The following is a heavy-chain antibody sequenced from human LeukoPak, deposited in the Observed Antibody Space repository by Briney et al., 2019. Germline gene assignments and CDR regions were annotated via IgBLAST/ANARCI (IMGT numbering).Heavy chain of an antibody. CDR3: ARDPHYYDSSRNDY. CDR1: GYTFTGYY. J-gene: IGHJ4*02. V-gene: IGHV1-2*06. Sequence: ASVKVSCKASGYTFTGYYMHWVRQAPGQGLEWMGRINPNSGGTNYAQKFQGRVTMTRDTSISTAYMELSRLRSDDTAVYYCARDPHYYDSSRNDYWGQGTLVTVS. D-gene: IGHD3-22*01. CDR2: INPNSGGT.